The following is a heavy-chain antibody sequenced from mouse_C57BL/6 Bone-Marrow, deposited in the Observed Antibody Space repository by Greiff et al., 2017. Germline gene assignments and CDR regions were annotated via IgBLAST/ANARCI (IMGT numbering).Heavy chain of an antibody. CDR3: ERRAGSSYDYAMDY. D-gene: IGHD1-1*01. V-gene: IGHV1-61*01. Sequence: VQLQQPGAELVRPGSSVKLSCKASGYTFTSYWMDWVKQRPGQGLEWIGNIYPSDSETHYNQKFKDKATLTVDKSSSTAYMQLSSLTSEDSAVYDCERRAGSSYDYAMDYWGQGTSVTVSS. J-gene: IGHJ4*01. CDR1: GYTFTSYW. CDR2: IYPSDSET.